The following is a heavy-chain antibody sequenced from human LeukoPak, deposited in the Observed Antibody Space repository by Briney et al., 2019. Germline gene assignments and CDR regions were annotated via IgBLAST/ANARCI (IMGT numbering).Heavy chain of an antibody. D-gene: IGHD4-11*01. J-gene: IGHJ6*02. Sequence: GASVKVSCKASGGTFSSYAISWVRQAPGQGLEWMGGIIPIFGTANYAQKFQGRVTITADESTSTAYMELSSLRSDDTAVYYCARVATVTRSYYYYGMDVWGQGTTVTVSS. CDR3: ARVATVTRSYYYYGMDV. CDR1: GGTFSSYA. CDR2: IIPIFGTA. V-gene: IGHV1-69*13.